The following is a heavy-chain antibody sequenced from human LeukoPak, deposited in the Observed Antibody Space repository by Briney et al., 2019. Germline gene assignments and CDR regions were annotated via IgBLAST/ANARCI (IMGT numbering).Heavy chain of an antibody. D-gene: IGHD5-18*01. CDR3: ARGSWIQLWLRDYYYYMDV. V-gene: IGHV4-34*01. CDR1: GGSFSGYY. J-gene: IGHJ6*03. CDR2: INHSGST. Sequence: SETLSLTCAVYGGSFSGYYWSWLRQPPGKGLEWIGEINHSGSTNYNPSLKSRVTISVDTSKNQSSLKLSSVTAADTAVYYCARGSWIQLWLRDYYYYMDVWGKGTTVTVSS.